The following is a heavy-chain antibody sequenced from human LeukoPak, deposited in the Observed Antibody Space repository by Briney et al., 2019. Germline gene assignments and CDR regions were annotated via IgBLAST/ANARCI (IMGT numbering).Heavy chain of an antibody. CDR1: GFTFNDYA. D-gene: IGHD1-26*01. CDR2: ISGDGGST. Sequence: GGSLRLSCAASGFTFNDYAMHWARQAPGKGRVWVSLISGDGGSTYYADSVKGRFTISRDNSKNSLYLQMNSLRTEDTALYYCAKDFAGATDYWGQGTLVTVSS. V-gene: IGHV3-43*02. J-gene: IGHJ4*02. CDR3: AKDFAGATDY.